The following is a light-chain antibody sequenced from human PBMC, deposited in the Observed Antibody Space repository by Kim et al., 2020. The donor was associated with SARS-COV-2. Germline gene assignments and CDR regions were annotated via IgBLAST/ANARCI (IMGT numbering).Light chain of an antibody. CDR1: SSDVGGYDY. J-gene: IGLJ2*01. V-gene: IGLV2-8*01. Sequence: GQSVNISWTGTSSDVGGYDYVSWYQQHPGKAPKFMIYEVNKRPSGVPDRFSGSKSGNTASLTGSGLQAEDEADYYCSSYAGSNNLVFGGGTQLTVL. CDR3: SSYAGSNNLV. CDR2: EVN.